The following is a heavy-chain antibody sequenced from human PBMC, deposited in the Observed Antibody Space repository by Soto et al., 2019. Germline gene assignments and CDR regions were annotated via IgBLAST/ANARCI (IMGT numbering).Heavy chain of an antibody. CDR1: GGTFSDYT. J-gene: IGHJ6*02. CDR2: IIPIFDTA. V-gene: IGHV1-69*01. Sequence: QVQLVQSGAELRAPGSSVKVSCTASGGTFSDYTIHWVRQAPGQRLEWMGGIIPIFDTANYAEKFQGRVTNTADEATSTSYMEVSSLRSEDTADYYCARNGTRTGTGYADGMDAWGQGTMVTVSS. CDR3: ARNGTRTGTGYADGMDA. D-gene: IGHD5-12*01.